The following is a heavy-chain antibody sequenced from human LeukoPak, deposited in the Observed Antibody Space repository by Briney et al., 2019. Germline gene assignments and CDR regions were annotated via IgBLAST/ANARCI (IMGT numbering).Heavy chain of an antibody. CDR2: INQDGSEK. CDR1: GFAFSKYA. Sequence: GGSLRLSCVASGFAFSKYAMHWVRQAPGNGLEWVANINQDGSEKYFVASVKGRFTISRDNRKNSVYLQMNSLRAEDTAVYYCAITHSYSLGAFDIWGQGTMVTVSS. V-gene: IGHV3-7*01. J-gene: IGHJ3*02. CDR3: AITHSYSLGAFDI. D-gene: IGHD4-11*01.